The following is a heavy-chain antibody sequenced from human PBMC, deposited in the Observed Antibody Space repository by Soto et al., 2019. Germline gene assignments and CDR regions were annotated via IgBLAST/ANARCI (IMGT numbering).Heavy chain of an antibody. CDR3: ARFMPGDYYYGMDV. V-gene: IGHV4-38-2*01. Sequence: PSETLSLTCAVSGYSISSGYYWGWIRQPPGKGLEWIGSIYHSGSTYYNPSLKSRVTISVDTSKNQFSLKLSSVTAADTAVYYCARFMPGDYYYGMDVWGQGTTVTVSS. J-gene: IGHJ6*02. CDR2: IYHSGST. D-gene: IGHD2-2*01. CDR1: GYSISSGYY.